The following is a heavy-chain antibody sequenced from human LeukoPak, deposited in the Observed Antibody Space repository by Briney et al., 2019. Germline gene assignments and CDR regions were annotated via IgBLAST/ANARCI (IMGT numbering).Heavy chain of an antibody. J-gene: IGHJ4*02. CDR1: GFAFSDYY. D-gene: IGHD2-21*02. V-gene: IGHV3-11*03. CDR3: ARSAYCGGDCYYYFDY. Sequence: PGGSLRLSCAAYGFAFSDYYMSWIRQAPGKGLEWVSYISSSTTSYTNYADSVKGRFTISRDNAKNSLYLQMNSLRAEDTAVYYCARSAYCGGDCYYYFDYWGQGTLVTVSS. CDR2: ISSSTTSYT.